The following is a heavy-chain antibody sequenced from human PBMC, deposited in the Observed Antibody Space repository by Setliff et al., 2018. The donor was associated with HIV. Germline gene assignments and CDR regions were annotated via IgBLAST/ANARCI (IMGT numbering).Heavy chain of an antibody. J-gene: IGHJ4*02. Sequence: KPSETLSLTCTVSGGSVSDTSYYWGWIRRPPGKGLEWLANVYYSGGTYYNPSLNSRVTISVDTSRNQFSLKLTSVIAADTALYFCARLGDSGYDFRGYFDYWGQGKLVTVSS. D-gene: IGHD5-12*01. CDR1: GGSVSDTSYY. CDR3: ARLGDSGYDFRGYFDY. CDR2: VYYSGGT. V-gene: IGHV4-39*01.